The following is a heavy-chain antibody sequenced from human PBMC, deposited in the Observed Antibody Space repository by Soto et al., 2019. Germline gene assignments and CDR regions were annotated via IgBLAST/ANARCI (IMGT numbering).Heavy chain of an antibody. V-gene: IGHV6-1*01. CDR3: ARGEQYSGRSFDY. CDR1: GDSVSSNSAV. CDR2: TYYRSKWYY. J-gene: IGHJ4*01. Sequence: SQTLSLTCAITGDSVSSNSAVWSWVRQSPPRGLEWLGRTYYRSKWYYEYAVSVRGRITINPDTSKNQYSLQLNSVTPEDTAVYFCARGEQYSGRSFDYLGRGTLVAFSS. D-gene: IGHD1-26*01.